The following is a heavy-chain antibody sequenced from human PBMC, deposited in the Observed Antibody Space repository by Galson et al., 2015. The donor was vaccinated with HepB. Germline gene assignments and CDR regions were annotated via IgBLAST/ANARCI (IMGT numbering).Heavy chain of an antibody. V-gene: IGHV4-30-2*01. CDR2: IYHSGST. Sequence: LSLTCAVSGGSISSGGYSWSWIRQPPGKGLEGIGYIYHSGSTYYNPSLKSRVTISGDRSKNQFSLKLSSVTAADTAVYYCARVWIGSGSYWEHDYWGQGTLVTVSS. D-gene: IGHD3-10*01. CDR3: ARVWIGSGSYWEHDY. J-gene: IGHJ4*02. CDR1: GGSISSGGYS.